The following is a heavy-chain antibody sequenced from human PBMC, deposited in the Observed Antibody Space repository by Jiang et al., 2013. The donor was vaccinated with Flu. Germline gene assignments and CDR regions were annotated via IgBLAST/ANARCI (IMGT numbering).Heavy chain of an antibody. Sequence: TLTCTFSGFSLSTSGMAVGWIRQPPGEALEWLALTYWDDEEHFSPSLKSRLTITKDTSRNQVVLTMTNMDPVDTATYYCAHRHGGYFDYWGQGTLVTVSS. V-gene: IGHV2-5*02. CDR1: GFSLSTSGMA. CDR2: TYWDDEE. CDR3: AHRHGGYFDY. D-gene: IGHD3-3*01. J-gene: IGHJ4*02.